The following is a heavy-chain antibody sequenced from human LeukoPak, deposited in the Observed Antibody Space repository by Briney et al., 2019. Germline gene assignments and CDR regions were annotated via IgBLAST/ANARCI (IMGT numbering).Heavy chain of an antibody. Sequence: SVKVSCKASGYTFTGYYMNWVRQAPGQGLEWMGWINPNSGGTNYAQKFQGRVTMTRDTSISTAYMELSRLRSDDTAVYYCARGGTPSYYYYMDVWGKGTTVTVSS. CDR3: ARGGTPSYYYYMDV. J-gene: IGHJ6*03. D-gene: IGHD2-21*01. CDR2: INPNSGGT. CDR1: GYTFTGYY. V-gene: IGHV1-2*02.